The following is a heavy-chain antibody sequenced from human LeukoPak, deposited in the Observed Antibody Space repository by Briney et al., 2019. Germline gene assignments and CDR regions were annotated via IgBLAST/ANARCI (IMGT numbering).Heavy chain of an antibody. J-gene: IGHJ4*02. V-gene: IGHV4-34*01. D-gene: IGHD1-26*01. Sequence: KPSETLSLTCAVYGGSFSGYYWSWIRQPPGKGLEWIGEINHSGSPNYNPSLKSRVTISVDTSKNQFSLRLSSVTAVDTAVYYCARGSLVGATDYWGQGTLVTVSS. CDR3: ARGSLVGATDY. CDR2: INHSGSP. CDR1: GGSFSGYY.